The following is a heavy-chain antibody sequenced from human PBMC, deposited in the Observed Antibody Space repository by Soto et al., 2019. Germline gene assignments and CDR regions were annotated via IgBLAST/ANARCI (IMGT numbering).Heavy chain of an antibody. CDR2: IIPILGIA. CDR1: GGTFSSYT. D-gene: IGHD3-9*01. J-gene: IGHJ6*02. Sequence: GASVKVSCKASGGTFSSYTISWVRQAPGQGLEWMGRIIPILGIANYAQKFQGRVTITADKSTSTAYMELSSLRSEDTAVYYCARDGYDILTGYGMDVWGQGTTVTVSS. CDR3: ARDGYDILTGYGMDV. V-gene: IGHV1-69*04.